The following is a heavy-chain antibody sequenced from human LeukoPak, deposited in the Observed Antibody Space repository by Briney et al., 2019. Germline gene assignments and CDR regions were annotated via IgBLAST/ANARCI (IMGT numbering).Heavy chain of an antibody. CDR1: GFTFDDYG. CDR3: AKDLYGDYVAYMDV. V-gene: IGHV3-23*01. CDR2: ISGSGGST. J-gene: IGHJ6*03. D-gene: IGHD4-17*01. Sequence: PGGSLRLSCAASGFTFDDYGMSWVRQAPGKGLEWVSAISGSGGSTYYADSVKGRFTISRDNSKNTLYLQMNSLRAEDTAVYYCAKDLYGDYVAYMDVWGKGTTVTISS.